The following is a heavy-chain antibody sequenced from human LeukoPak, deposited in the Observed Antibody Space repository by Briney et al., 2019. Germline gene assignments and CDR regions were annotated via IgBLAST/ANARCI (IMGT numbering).Heavy chain of an antibody. Sequence: GGSLRLSCAASGFTFSSYGMSWVRQAPGKGLEWVSAISGSGGSTYYADSVKGRFTISRDNSKNTLYLQMNSLRAEDTAVYYCAKDVVWGSYRYSDYWGQGTLVTVSS. D-gene: IGHD3-16*02. V-gene: IGHV3-23*01. CDR2: ISGSGGST. J-gene: IGHJ4*02. CDR1: GFTFSSYG. CDR3: AKDVVWGSYRYSDY.